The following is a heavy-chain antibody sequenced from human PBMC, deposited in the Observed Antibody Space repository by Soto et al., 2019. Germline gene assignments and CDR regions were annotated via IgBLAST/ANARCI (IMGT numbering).Heavy chain of an antibody. V-gene: IGHV3-30-3*01. J-gene: IGHJ6*02. Sequence: GGSLRLSCAASGFTFSSYAMHWVRQAPGKGLEWVAVISYDGSNKYYADSVKGRFTISRDNSKNTLYLQMNSLRAEDTAVYYCARRMAVAGMRWNYYGMDVWGQGTTVTVSS. CDR2: ISYDGSNK. D-gene: IGHD6-19*01. CDR3: ARRMAVAGMRWNYYGMDV. CDR1: GFTFSSYA.